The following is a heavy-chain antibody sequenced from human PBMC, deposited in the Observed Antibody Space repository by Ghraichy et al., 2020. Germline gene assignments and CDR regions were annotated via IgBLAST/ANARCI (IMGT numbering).Heavy chain of an antibody. V-gene: IGHV3-66*01. CDR2: IYYSGGRT. J-gene: IGHJ6*02. D-gene: IGHD1-7*01. Sequence: GGSLRLSCAASGFSVSTHYMSWVRQAPGKGLEYVSVIYYSGGRTFYADSVKGRFTISRDHSKNTLFLQMNSLRAEDTAVYYCARAPGITRTTSQENYGMDVWGQGTTVTVSS. CDR1: GFSVSTHY. CDR3: ARAPGITRTTSQENYGMDV.